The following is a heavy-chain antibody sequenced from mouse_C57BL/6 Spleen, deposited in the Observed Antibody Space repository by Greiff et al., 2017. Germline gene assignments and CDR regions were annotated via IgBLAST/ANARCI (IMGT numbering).Heavy chain of an antibody. CDR3: ARHEGAHYAYDGGNFDY. V-gene: IGHV1-62-2*01. Sequence: QVQLQQSGAELVKPGASVKLSCKASGYTFTEYTIHWVKQRSGQGLEWIGWFYPGSGSIKYNEKFKDKATLTADKSSSTVYMELSRLTSEDSAVYFCARHEGAHYAYDGGNFDYWGQGTTLTVSS. CDR1: GYTFTEYT. D-gene: IGHD2-2*01. CDR2: FYPGSGSI. J-gene: IGHJ2*01.